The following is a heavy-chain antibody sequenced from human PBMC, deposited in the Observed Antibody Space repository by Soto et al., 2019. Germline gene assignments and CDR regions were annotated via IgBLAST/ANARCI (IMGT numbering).Heavy chain of an antibody. CDR2: IIPIFGTA. J-gene: IGHJ6*02. D-gene: IGHD3-10*01. V-gene: IGHV1-69*13. CDR1: GGTFSSYA. Sequence: SVKVSCKXSGGTFSSYAISWVRQAPGQGLEWMGGIIPIFGTANYAQKFQGRVTITADESTSTAYMELSSLRSEDTAVYYCAREVVRGVIITGYYYGMDVWGQGTTVTVSS. CDR3: AREVVRGVIITGYYYGMDV.